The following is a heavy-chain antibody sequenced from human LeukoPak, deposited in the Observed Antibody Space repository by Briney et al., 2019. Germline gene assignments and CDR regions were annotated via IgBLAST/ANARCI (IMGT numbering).Heavy chain of an antibody. CDR3: AKLSSVVPAE. J-gene: IGHJ4*02. V-gene: IGHV3-30*18. CDR2: ISYDGSNK. CDR1: GFTFSSYG. D-gene: IGHD2-2*01. Sequence: PGGSLRLSCAASGFTFSSYGMHWVRQAPGKGLEWVAVISYDGSNKYYADSVKGRFTISRDNSKNTLYLQMNSLRAEDTAVYYCAKLSSVVPAEWGQGTLVTVSS.